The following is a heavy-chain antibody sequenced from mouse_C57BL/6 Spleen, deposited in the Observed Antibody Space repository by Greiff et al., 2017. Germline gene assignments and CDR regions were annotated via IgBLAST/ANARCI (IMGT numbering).Heavy chain of an antibody. CDR1: GFTFSDYG. V-gene: IGHV5-17*01. J-gene: IGHJ3*01. CDR2: ISSGSSTI. D-gene: IGHD4-1*02. CDR3: AKGTTGVAY. Sequence: EVKLMESGGGLVKPGGSLKLSCAASGFTFSDYGMHWVRQAPEKGLEWVAYISSGSSTIYYADTVKGRFTISRDNAKNPLFLQMTSLRYEDTAMYYCAKGTTGVAYWDQGTLVTVTA.